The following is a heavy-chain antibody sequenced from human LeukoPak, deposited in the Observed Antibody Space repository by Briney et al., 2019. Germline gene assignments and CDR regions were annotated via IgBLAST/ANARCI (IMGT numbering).Heavy chain of an antibody. CDR3: ARDDGSYFRSYWFDP. V-gene: IGHV1-18*01. Sequence: ASVKVSCKASGYTFTSYGISWVRQAPGQGLEWMGWISAYNGNTNYAQKLQGRVTMTTDTSTSTAYMELRSLRSDDTAVYYCARDDGSYFRSYWFDPWGQGTLVTVSS. J-gene: IGHJ5*02. CDR2: ISAYNGNT. CDR1: GYTFTSYG. D-gene: IGHD1-26*01.